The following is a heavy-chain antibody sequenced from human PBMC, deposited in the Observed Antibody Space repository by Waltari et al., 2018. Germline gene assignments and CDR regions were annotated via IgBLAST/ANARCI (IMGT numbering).Heavy chain of an antibody. D-gene: IGHD1-26*01. CDR1: GGSFSDYY. J-gene: IGHJ3*01. CDR3: ATGTFLLYAFDV. Sequence: QVQLQQWGAGLLKPSETLSLTCAVYGGSFSDYYWNRIRQPPGKGLEWIGEINLAGSTNYNPSLKSRVTISVDTSKNQFSLKLSSVTAADTAVYYCATGTFLLYAFDVWGQGTMVTVSS. CDR2: INLAGST. V-gene: IGHV4-34*01.